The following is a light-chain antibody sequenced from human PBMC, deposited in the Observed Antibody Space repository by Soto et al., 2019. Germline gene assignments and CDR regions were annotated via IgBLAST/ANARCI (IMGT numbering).Light chain of an antibody. CDR3: QQYYDWPT. V-gene: IGKV3-15*01. CDR2: GLS. CDR1: QRITT. Sequence: EVGMTEFTATLSFSPGGRATLSCRASQRITTVAWYQQKPGQAPRLLIYGLSIRAPGVPARFSVSGSGTEFTLTISSLQSEDFAVYFCQQYYDWPTFGQGTKVDI. J-gene: IGKJ1*01.